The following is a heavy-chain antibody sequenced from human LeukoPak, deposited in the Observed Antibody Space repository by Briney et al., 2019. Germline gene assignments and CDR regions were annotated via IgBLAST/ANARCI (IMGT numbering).Heavy chain of an antibody. V-gene: IGHV3-48*03. CDR1: GFTFSSYE. CDR3: ARVVGRVVKADAFDI. Sequence: GGSLRLSCAASGFTFSSYEMNWVRQAPGKGLEWVSYISSSGSTIYYADSVKGRFTISRDNARNSLYLQMNSLRAEDTAVYYCARVVGRVVKADAFDIWGQGTMVTVSS. CDR2: ISSSGSTI. D-gene: IGHD4-23*01. J-gene: IGHJ3*02.